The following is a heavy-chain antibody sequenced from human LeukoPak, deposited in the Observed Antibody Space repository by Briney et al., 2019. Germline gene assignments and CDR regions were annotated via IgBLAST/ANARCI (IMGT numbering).Heavy chain of an antibody. J-gene: IGHJ5*02. V-gene: IGHV4-39*01. CDR3: ARQADFGGVIVSSWFDP. D-gene: IGHD3-16*02. CDR1: GGSVSSRHYY. Sequence: SETLSLTCTVSGGSVSSRHYYWGWIRQPPGKGLEWIGSVYYSGTTYYNPSLKSRVTISVDTSKNEFSLKVNSVTAADTAVYFCARQADFGGVIVSSWFDPWGEGAQVTVSS. CDR2: VYYSGTT.